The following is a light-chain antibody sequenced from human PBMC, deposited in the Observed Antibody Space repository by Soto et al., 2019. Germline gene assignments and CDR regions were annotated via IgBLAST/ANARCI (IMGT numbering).Light chain of an antibody. J-gene: IGLJ3*02. CDR1: SSDVGGYKY. CDR3: SSYTSSSTWV. V-gene: IGLV2-14*01. Sequence: QSALTQPASVSGSPGQSITISCTGTSSDVGGYKYVSWFQQHPGKAPKLMIYEASHRPSGLSDRFSGSKSGNTASLTISGLQADDEAHYYCSSYTSSSTWVFGGGTKVTVL. CDR2: EAS.